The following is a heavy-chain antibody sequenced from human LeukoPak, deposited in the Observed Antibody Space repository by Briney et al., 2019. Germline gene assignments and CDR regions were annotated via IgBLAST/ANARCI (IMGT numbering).Heavy chain of an antibody. CDR3: ARDHAPRVAATGY. D-gene: IGHD2-15*01. Sequence: PGGSLRLSCAASGFTFSSYSMNWVRQAPGKGLEWVSSISSSSSYIYYADSVKGRFTISRDNAKNSLYLQMNSLRAEDTAVYYCARDHAPRVAATGYWGRGTLVTVSS. V-gene: IGHV3-21*01. J-gene: IGHJ4*02. CDR2: ISSSSSYI. CDR1: GFTFSSYS.